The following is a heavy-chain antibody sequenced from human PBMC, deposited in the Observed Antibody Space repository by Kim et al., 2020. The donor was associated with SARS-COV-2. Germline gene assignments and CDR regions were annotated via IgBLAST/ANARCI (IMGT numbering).Heavy chain of an antibody. D-gene: IGHD3-9*01. Sequence: GGSLRLSCAASGFTFSSYSMNWVRQAPGKGLEWVSSISSSSSYIYYADSVKGRFTISRDNAKNSLYLQMNSLRAEDTAVYYCARVGLRYFDWSSEELADAFDIWGQGTMVTVSS. CDR1: GFTFSSYS. CDR3: ARVGLRYFDWSSEELADAFDI. J-gene: IGHJ3*02. V-gene: IGHV3-21*01. CDR2: ISSSSSYI.